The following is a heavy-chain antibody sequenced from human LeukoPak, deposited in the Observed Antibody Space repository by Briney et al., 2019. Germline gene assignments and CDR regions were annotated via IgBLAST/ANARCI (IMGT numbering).Heavy chain of an antibody. J-gene: IGHJ6*02. CDR1: GFTFSSYA. V-gene: IGHV3-30*04. CDR2: ISYDGSNK. CDR3: ARDWVGAATSYYGMDV. Sequence: PGRSLRLPCAASGFTFSSYAMHWVRQAPGKGLEWAAVISYDGSNKYYADSVKGRFTISRDNSKNTLYLQMNSLRAEDTAVYYCARDWVGAATSYYGMDVWGQGTTVTVSS. D-gene: IGHD2-15*01.